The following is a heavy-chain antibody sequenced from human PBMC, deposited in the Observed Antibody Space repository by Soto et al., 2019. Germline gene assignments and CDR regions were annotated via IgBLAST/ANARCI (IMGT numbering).Heavy chain of an antibody. CDR2: IYPGDSDT. V-gene: IGHV5-51*01. J-gene: IGHJ6*02. CDR1: GYSFTSYW. Sequence: GESLKISCKGSGYSFTSYWIGWVRQMPGKGLEWMGIIYPGDSDTRYSPSFQGQVTISADKSISTAYLQWSSLKASDTAMYYCARRNYGDYHYYYGMDVWGQGTTVTVSS. D-gene: IGHD4-17*01. CDR3: ARRNYGDYHYYYGMDV.